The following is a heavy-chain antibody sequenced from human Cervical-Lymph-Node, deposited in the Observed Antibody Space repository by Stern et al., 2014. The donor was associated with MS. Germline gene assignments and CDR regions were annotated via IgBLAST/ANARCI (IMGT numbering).Heavy chain of an antibody. V-gene: IGHV4-61*02. Sequence: QMQLQESGPGLVKPTPTLSLTCTVSGASIYSGTCYWGWIRQYAGEGLEGSGRISVSGSTNNNPSLKSRLTMSIETSKTQYSLRLSSVTAADTAVYYCARDRGVGGLFDYGGQGTLGIVSS. D-gene: IGHD3-10*01. CDR3: ARDRGVGGLFDY. J-gene: IGHJ4*02. CDR2: ISVSGST. CDR1: GASIYSGTCY.